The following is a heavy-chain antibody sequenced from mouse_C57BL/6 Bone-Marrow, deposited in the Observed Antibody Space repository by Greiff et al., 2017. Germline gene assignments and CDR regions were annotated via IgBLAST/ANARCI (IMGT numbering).Heavy chain of an antibody. CDR2: ISDGGSYT. CDR3: ARPANYYGRARFDY. CDR1: GFTFSSYA. D-gene: IGHD1-1*01. Sequence: EVKLMESGGGLVKPGGSLKLSCAASGFTFSSYAMSWVRQTPEKRLEWVATISDGGSYTYYPDNVKGRFTISRDNAKNNLYLQMSHLKSEDTAMYYCARPANYYGRARFDYWGQGTTLTVSS. J-gene: IGHJ2*01. V-gene: IGHV5-4*03.